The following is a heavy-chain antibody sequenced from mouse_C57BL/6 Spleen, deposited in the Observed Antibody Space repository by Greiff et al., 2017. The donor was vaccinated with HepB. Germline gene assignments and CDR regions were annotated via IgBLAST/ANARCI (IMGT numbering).Heavy chain of an antibody. CDR3: ARESTVVEGGYFDV. V-gene: IGHV5-4*01. Sequence: EVQVVESGGGLVKPGGSLKLSCAASGFTFSSYAMSWVRQTPEKRLEWVATISDGGSYTYYPDNVKGRFTISRDNAKNNLYLQMSHLKSEDTAMYYCARESTVVEGGYFDVWGTGTTVTVSS. J-gene: IGHJ1*03. CDR2: ISDGGSYT. CDR1: GFTFSSYA. D-gene: IGHD1-1*01.